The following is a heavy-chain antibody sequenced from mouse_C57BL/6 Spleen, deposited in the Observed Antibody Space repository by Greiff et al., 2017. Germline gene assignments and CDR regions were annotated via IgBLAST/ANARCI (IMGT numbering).Heavy chain of an antibody. CDR1: GYTFTSYW. CDR3: ARRSTTGVDYYDMGC. J-gene: IGHJ4*01. Sequence: VQLQQPGAELVRPGSSVKLSCKASGYTFTSYWMHWVKQRPIQGLEWIGNIDPSDSETHYNQKFKDKATLTVDKSSSTAYMQLSSLTSEDSAVYDCARRSTTGVDYYDMGCWGKGTSVTVA. D-gene: IGHD1-1*01. V-gene: IGHV1-52*01. CDR2: IDPSDSET.